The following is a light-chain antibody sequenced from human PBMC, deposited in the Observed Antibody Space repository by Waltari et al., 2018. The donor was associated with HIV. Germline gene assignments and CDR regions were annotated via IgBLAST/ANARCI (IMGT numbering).Light chain of an antibody. V-gene: IGKV1-12*01. CDR2: DIS. CDR1: QDVGNW. J-gene: IGKJ4*01. Sequence: DIRVTQSPSSVSASAGARVTITCRASQDVGNWLAWYQQNPGRAPELLISDISNLQSGVPSRVSGSGSGTDFTLTINSLQPEDFATYYCQQANTFPLTVGGGTKVEIK. CDR3: QQANTFPLT.